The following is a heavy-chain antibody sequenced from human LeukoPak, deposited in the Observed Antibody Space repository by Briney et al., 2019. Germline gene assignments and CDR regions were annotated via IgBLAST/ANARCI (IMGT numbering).Heavy chain of an antibody. CDR2: INRDGTKT. CDR1: GFTFTGFW. J-gene: IGHJ5*02. V-gene: IGHV3-7*01. CDR3: ATAPAAADSS. Sequence: PGGSRSLSCAASGFTFTGFWMTWVRKLPGKGLEWVANINRDGTKTTYVDSVKGRFTISRDNAKNSLFLHMSSLRAEDTAVYYCATAPAAADSSWGQGTLVAVSS. D-gene: IGHD6-13*01.